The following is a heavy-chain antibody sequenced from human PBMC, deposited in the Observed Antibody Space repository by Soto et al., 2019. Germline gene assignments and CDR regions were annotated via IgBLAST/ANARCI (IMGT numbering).Heavy chain of an antibody. Sequence: SETLSLTCTVSGGSISSYYWSWIRQPPGKGLEWIGYIYYTGSTNYNPSLKSRVTISVDTSKNQVSLKLSSVTAADTAVYYCARINDYGDYEYDNGMDVWGKGTTVAVSS. CDR3: ARINDYGDYEYDNGMDV. V-gene: IGHV4-59*08. D-gene: IGHD4-17*01. CDR1: GGSISSYY. CDR2: IYYTGST. J-gene: IGHJ6*04.